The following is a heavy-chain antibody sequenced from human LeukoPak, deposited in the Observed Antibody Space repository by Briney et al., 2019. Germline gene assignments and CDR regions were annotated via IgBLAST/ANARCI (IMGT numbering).Heavy chain of an antibody. CDR2: IYYSGST. CDR1: GGSISSNDYY. Sequence: SETLSLTCTVSGGSISSNDYYWDWIRQPPGMGLEYIGSIYYSGSTDYNPSLKSRVTISVDTSKNQFSLKLSSVTAADTAVYYCARGKSKFDYWGQGTLVTVSS. CDR3: ARGKSKFDY. V-gene: IGHV4-39*07. J-gene: IGHJ4*02.